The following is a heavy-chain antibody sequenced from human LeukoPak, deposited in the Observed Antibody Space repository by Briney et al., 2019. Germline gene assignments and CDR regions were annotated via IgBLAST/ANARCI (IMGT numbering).Heavy chain of an antibody. J-gene: IGHJ6*04. CDR3: ARALGAPDQLLGTHYYGMDV. CDR2: IIPIFGTA. Sequence: ASVRVSCTASGGTFSSYAISWVRQAPGQGLEWRGGIIPIFGTANYAQKFQGRVTITADESTSTAYMELSSLRSEDTAVYYCARALGAPDQLLGTHYYGMDVWGKGTTVTVS. CDR1: GGTFSSYA. D-gene: IGHD2-2*01. V-gene: IGHV1-69*13.